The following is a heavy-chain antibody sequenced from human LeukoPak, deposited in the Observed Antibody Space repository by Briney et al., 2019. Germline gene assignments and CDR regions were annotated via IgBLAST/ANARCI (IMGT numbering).Heavy chain of an antibody. CDR3: ARGVGSAFDI. J-gene: IGHJ3*02. CDR1: GYTFTSTG. CDR2: ISAHNNNT. D-gene: IGHD2-15*01. Sequence: ASVKVSCKASGYTFTSTGISWVRQAPGQGLEWMGWISAHNNNTDYEQKLQGRVTMTTDTSTSTAYMELRSLRFEDTAVYYCARGVGSAFDIWGQGTMVTVSS. V-gene: IGHV1-18*01.